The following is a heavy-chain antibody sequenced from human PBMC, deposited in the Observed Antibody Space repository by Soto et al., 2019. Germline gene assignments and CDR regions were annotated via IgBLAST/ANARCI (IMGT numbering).Heavy chain of an antibody. Sequence: QVQLVQSGAEVKKPGSSVKVSCKASGGTFSSYAISWVRQAPGQGLEWMGGIIPISGTANYAKKFQGRVTSNAYEYTSTPYMELSRPGSEDTAVYYCARSQGSSTSLEIYYYYYYGMDVWGQGTTVTVSS. CDR3: ARSQGSSTSLEIYYYYYYGMDV. J-gene: IGHJ6*02. CDR1: GGTFSSYA. D-gene: IGHD2-2*01. V-gene: IGHV1-69*01. CDR2: IIPISGTA.